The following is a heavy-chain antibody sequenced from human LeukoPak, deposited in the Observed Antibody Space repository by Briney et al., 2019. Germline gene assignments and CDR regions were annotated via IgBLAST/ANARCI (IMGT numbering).Heavy chain of an antibody. CDR3: AKAYSSSLYGDAFHI. D-gene: IGHD6-13*01. V-gene: IGHV3-9*01. Sequence: GRSLRLSCAASGFTFDDYAMHWVRQAPGKGLEWVSGISWNSGSIAYADSVKGRFNISRDNSKNTLYLQLNTLRVEDTAIYYCAKAYSSSLYGDAFHIWGQGTMVTVSP. J-gene: IGHJ3*02. CDR1: GFTFDDYA. CDR2: ISWNSGSI.